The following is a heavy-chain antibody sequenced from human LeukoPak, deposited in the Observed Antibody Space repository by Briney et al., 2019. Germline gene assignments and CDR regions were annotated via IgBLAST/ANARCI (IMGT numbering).Heavy chain of an antibody. V-gene: IGHV4-59*01. J-gene: IGHJ4*02. D-gene: IGHD6-13*01. CDR1: GGSISSYY. CDR3: ARGPDGCGSSCSLDY. CDR2: IYYSGST. Sequence: SETLSLTCTVYGGSISSYYCSWIRQPPGNGLEWIGYIYYSGSTNYNPSLKSRVTISVDTSKNQFSLKLSSLTAADTAVYYCARGPDGCGSSCSLDYWGQGTLVTVSS.